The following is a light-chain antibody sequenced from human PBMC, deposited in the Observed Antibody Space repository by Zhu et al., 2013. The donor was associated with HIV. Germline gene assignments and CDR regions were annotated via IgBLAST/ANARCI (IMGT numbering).Light chain of an antibody. CDR1: SSNIGAGYD. CDR3: SSNVGSNNLV. J-gene: IGLJ3*02. Sequence: QSVLTQPPSVSGAPGQRVTISCTGSSSNIGAGYDVHWYQQLPGTAPKLLIYGNSNRPSGVPDRFSGSKSGNTASLTVSGLQAEDEADYYCSSNVGSNNLVFGGGTKLTVL. V-gene: IGLV1-40*01. CDR2: GNS.